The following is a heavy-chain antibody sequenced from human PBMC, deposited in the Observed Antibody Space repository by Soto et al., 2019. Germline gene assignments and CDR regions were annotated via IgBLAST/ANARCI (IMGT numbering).Heavy chain of an antibody. D-gene: IGHD3-3*01. CDR3: ARGITIFGVVPG. V-gene: IGHV1-8*01. Sequence: QVQLVQSGAEVKKPGASVKVSCKASGYTFTSYDINWVRQATGQGLEWMGWMNPNSGNTGYAQKFQGRVTMTRNNSISTGYMDLSSLRSEDTAVYYCARGITIFGVVPGWGQGTLVTVSS. CDR2: MNPNSGNT. CDR1: GYTFTSYD. J-gene: IGHJ4*02.